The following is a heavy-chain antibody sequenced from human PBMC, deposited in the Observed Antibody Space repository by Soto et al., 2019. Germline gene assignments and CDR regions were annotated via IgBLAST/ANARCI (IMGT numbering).Heavy chain of an antibody. CDR3: ARDPNYYYSSSVYDY. CDR1: GGTFSSYA. V-gene: IGHV1-69*01. CDR2: IIPLFGTA. J-gene: IGHJ4*02. D-gene: IGHD3-22*01. Sequence: QVQLVQSGAAVKKHGSSVKVSCKASGGTFSSYAISWVRQAPGQGLEWMGGIIPLFGTANYAQKFQGRVTITADESTSTADMGLSSLRSEDTAVDYCARDPNYYYSSSVYDYWCQGTLVTVSS.